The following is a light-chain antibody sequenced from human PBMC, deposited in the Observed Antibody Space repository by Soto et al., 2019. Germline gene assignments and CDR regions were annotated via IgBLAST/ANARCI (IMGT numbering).Light chain of an antibody. CDR3: QQRINWPLT. Sequence: IVLTQSPATLSLSPGERATLSCRASQSVGSHLTWYQQKPGQAPRLLIFEASSRATGIPARFSGSGSGTDFTLTISSLEPDDFAVYYCQQRINWPLTFGPGTKVDIK. CDR1: QSVGSH. CDR2: EAS. V-gene: IGKV3-11*01. J-gene: IGKJ3*01.